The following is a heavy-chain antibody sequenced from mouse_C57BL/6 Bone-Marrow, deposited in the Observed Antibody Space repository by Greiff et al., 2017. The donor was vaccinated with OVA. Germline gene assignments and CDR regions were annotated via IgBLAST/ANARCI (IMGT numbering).Heavy chain of an antibody. Sequence: VQLQQSGAELVRPGASVKLSCTASGFNIKDDYMHWVKQRPEQGLEWIGWIGPENGDTESASKFQGKATITADTSSNTAYLQLSSLTSEDTAVYYGTVYYGSSYGFDYWGQGTTLTVSS. CDR1: GFNIKDDY. CDR3: TVYYGSSYGFDY. J-gene: IGHJ2*01. CDR2: IGPENGDT. D-gene: IGHD1-1*01. V-gene: IGHV14-4*01.